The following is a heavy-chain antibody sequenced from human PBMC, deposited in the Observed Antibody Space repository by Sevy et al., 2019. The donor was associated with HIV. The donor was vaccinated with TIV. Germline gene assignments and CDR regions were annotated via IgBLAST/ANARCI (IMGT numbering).Heavy chain of an antibody. J-gene: IGHJ3*02. CDR3: VKGLGMIQGALLSDDT. CDR2: IRYDGSTR. D-gene: IGHD3-10*01. CDR1: GFSFSAYG. Sequence: GGYLRLSCAASGFSFSAYGMHWVRQAPGKGLEWVTFIRYDGSTRYYADSVKGRFTISRDNLRSTLYLEMNSLRADDTTVYYCVKGLGMIQGALLSDDTWGQGTKVTVSS. V-gene: IGHV3-30*02.